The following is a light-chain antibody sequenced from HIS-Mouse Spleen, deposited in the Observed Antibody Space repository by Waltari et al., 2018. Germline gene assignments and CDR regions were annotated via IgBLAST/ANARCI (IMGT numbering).Light chain of an antibody. J-gene: IGLJ2*01. CDR1: SSNIGSNT. CDR2: INK. Sequence: QSVLTQPPSASGTPGQRVTISCSGSSSNIGSNTVNWYQQLPGTAPKLLIYINKQRPSGVPDRFSGSKSGTSASLAISGLQSEDEADYYCAAWDDSLNGVVFGGGTKLTVL. CDR3: AAWDDSLNGVV. V-gene: IGLV1-44*01.